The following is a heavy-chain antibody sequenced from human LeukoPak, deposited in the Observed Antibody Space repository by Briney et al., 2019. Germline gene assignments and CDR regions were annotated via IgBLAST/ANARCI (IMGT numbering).Heavy chain of an antibody. CDR1: GFTFNSYS. CDR3: ASVGPTTGGSYWYFDL. D-gene: IGHD2-8*02. CDR2: INSSSSYI. J-gene: IGHJ2*01. V-gene: IGHV3-21*01. Sequence: GGPLTLSCAASGFTFNSYSMNCVRQAPGKGLEWVSSINSSSSYIYYADSVKGRFTISRDNARNSLYLKKHSLRAEDTAVYYSASVGPTTGGSYWYFDLWGRGTLVTVSS.